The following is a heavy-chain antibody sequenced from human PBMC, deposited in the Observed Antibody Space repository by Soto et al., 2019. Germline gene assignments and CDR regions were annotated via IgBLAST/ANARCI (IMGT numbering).Heavy chain of an antibody. CDR1: GFTFNNYG. CDR2: IWHDGSIK. J-gene: IGHJ4*02. CDR3: TRAAIRGVLLEY. V-gene: IGHV3-33*01. D-gene: IGHD3-16*01. Sequence: QVQLVESGGGVVQPGTSLRLSCAASGFTFNNYGMHWVRQAPGKGLEWVALIWHDGSIKGSADSVKGRFTISRDNCKNTLNLQMNSLGVEDTAVYYCTRAAIRGVLLEYWGQGTQVTVSS.